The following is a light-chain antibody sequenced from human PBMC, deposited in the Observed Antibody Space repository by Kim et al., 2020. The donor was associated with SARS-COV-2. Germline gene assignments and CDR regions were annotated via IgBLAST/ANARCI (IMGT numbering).Light chain of an antibody. CDR1: QSITNY. V-gene: IGKV1-39*01. Sequence: DIQMTQAPASLSASVGDRVTITCRASQSITNYLNWYQQKPGKAPKLLIYAASSSQSGVPSRFSGSGFGTDFTLTISSLQVENFATYYCQQSDSIPLTFGGGTKVDIK. CDR3: QQSDSIPLT. J-gene: IGKJ4*01. CDR2: AAS.